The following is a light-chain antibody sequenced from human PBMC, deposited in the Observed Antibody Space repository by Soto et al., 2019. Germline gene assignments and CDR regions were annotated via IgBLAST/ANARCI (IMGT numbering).Light chain of an antibody. V-gene: IGKV4-1*01. CDR1: QSVLYSLNNRNH. Sequence: DIVMTQSPDSLAVSLGERATLNCKSSQSVLYSLNNRNHLAWYQKKPGQPPRLLVYWASTRESGVPDRSSGSGSGTDFSLTISSLQAEDVAVYYCQQYYRSPLSFGGGTRVEIK. J-gene: IGKJ4*01. CDR2: WAS. CDR3: QQYYRSPLS.